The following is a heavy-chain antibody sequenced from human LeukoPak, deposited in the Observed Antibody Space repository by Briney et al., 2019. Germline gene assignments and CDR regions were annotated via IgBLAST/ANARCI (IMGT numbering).Heavy chain of an antibody. D-gene: IGHD3-10*01. V-gene: IGHV4-4*07. J-gene: IGHJ6*02. CDR1: GGSISGYY. CDR2: IYSSGSS. CDR3: ARDGIEESYYCGFDA. Sequence: SQTLSLTCTVSGGSISGYYWSWIRQPPGKGLEWIGRIYSSGSSNYNPSLKSRVTMSVDTSKNHFSLRLSSVTAADTAVYYCARDGIEESYYCGFDAWGQGTTVTVSS.